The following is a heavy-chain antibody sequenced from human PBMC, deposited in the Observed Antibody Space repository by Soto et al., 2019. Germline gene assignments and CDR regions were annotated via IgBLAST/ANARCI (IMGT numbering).Heavy chain of an antibody. J-gene: IGHJ5*02. V-gene: IGHV3-53*01. CDR2: IYSGGST. Sequence: LRLSCAASGFTVSSNYMSWVRQAPGKGLEWVSVIYSGGSTYYADSVKGRFTISRDNSKNTLYLQMNSLRAEDTAVYYCAKSRRGAVAIGWFDPWGQGTLVTVSS. D-gene: IGHD2-21*01. CDR1: GFTVSSNY. CDR3: AKSRRGAVAIGWFDP.